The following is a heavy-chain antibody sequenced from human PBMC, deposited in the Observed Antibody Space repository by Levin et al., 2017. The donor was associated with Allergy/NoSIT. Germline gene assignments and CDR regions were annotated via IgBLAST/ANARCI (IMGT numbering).Heavy chain of an antibody. V-gene: IGHV1-2*06. CDR3: ASGYCSSTSCDNAYYYGMDV. J-gene: IGHJ6*02. CDR2: INPNSGGT. D-gene: IGHD2-2*02. CDR1: GNTFTGYH. Sequence: ASVKVSCKASGNTFTGYHMHWVRQAPGQGLEWMGRINPNSGGTNYAQKFQGRVTMTRDTSISTAYMELSRLRSDDTAVYYCASGYCSSTSCDNAYYYGMDVWGQGTTVTVSS.